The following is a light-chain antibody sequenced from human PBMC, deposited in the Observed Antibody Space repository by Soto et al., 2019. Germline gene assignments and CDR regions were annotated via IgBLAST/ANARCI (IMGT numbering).Light chain of an antibody. Sequence: EIVLTPSPATLSLSPGERATLSCRASQSVSSSYLAWYQQKPGQAPRLLIYGASSRATGIPDRFSGSGSGTEFTLTISSLQSEDFAVYYCQRRNIWPPVTFGQGTRLEIK. V-gene: IGKV3D-20*02. CDR3: QRRNIWPPVT. CDR2: GAS. CDR1: QSVSSSY. J-gene: IGKJ5*01.